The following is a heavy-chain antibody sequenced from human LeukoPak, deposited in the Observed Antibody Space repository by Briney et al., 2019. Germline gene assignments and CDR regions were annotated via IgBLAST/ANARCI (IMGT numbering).Heavy chain of an antibody. CDR2: ISSSSSYI. Sequence: GGSLRLSCAASGFTFSSYSMNWVRQAPGKGLEWVSSISSSSSYIYYADSVKGRFTISRDNAKNSPYLQMNSLRAEDTAVYYCARDRYSSGWYDYWGQGTLVTVSS. D-gene: IGHD6-19*01. CDR1: GFTFSSYS. J-gene: IGHJ4*02. CDR3: ARDRYSSGWYDY. V-gene: IGHV3-21*01.